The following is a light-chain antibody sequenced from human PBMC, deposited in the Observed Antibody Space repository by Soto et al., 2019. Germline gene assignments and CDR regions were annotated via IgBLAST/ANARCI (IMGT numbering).Light chain of an antibody. CDR1: QGVSNN. CDR2: AAS. CDR3: QKYNGAPHCA. V-gene: IGKV1-27*01. Sequence: DIQMTQSPSSLPASVGDRATITCRASQGVSNNLACSPQNPGQVPKRLIYAASTLQTGVPSRFSGSGSGTDFTLTISSLQPEHVATFYCQKYNGAPHCACGPGTKVGIK. J-gene: IGKJ3*01.